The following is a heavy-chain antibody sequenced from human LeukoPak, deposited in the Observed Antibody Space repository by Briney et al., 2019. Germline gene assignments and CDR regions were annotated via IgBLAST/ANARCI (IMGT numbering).Heavy chain of an antibody. CDR3: ARAVYDFWSGRHDAFDI. CDR1: GGSISSSSYY. Sequence: PSETLSLTCTVSGGSISSSSYYWGWIREPPGKGLEWIGSIYYSGSTYYNPSLKSRVTISVDTSKTQFSLKLSSVTAADPAVYYCARAVYDFWSGRHDAFDIWGQGTMVTVSS. D-gene: IGHD3-3*01. J-gene: IGHJ3*02. V-gene: IGHV4-39*07. CDR2: IYYSGST.